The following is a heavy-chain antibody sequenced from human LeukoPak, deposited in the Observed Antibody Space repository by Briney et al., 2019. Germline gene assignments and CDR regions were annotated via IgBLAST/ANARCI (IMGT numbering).Heavy chain of an antibody. J-gene: IGHJ6*02. V-gene: IGHV3-21*01. CDR1: GFTSSSYS. CDR3: ARGGYCSSTSCYLDAMDV. CDR2: ISSSSSYI. Sequence: PGGSLRLSCAASGFTSSSYSMNWVRQAPGKGLEWVSSISSSSSYIYYADSVKGRFTISRDNAKNSLYLQMNSLRAEDTAVYYCARGGYCSSTSCYLDAMDVWGQGTTVTVSS. D-gene: IGHD2-2*01.